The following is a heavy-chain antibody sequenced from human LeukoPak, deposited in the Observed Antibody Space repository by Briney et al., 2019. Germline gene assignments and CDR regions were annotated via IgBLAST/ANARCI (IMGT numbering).Heavy chain of an antibody. CDR1: GGSISGYY. D-gene: IGHD6-19*01. J-gene: IGHJ5*02. CDR2: LYYSGST. CDR3: ARETSGWHNRFDP. V-gene: IGHV4-59*01. Sequence: SETLSLTCTVSGGSISGYYWSWIRQPPGKGLEWIGYLYYSGSTNYNPPLKSRVTISVDTSKSQFSLKVSSVTAADTAVYYCARETSGWHNRFDPWGQGTLVTVSS.